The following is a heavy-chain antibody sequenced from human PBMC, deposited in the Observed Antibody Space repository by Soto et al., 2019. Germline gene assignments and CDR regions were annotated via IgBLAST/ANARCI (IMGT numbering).Heavy chain of an antibody. CDR2: IYYNGNT. Sequence: SETLSLTCTVSGGSISTYYWSWIRQPPWKGLEWIGYIYYNGNTNYNPTLKSRVTISVDTSKNQFSLRLRSVSAADTAVYYCARDGSRYDFWSGPYYFDYWGQGTLVTVSS. V-gene: IGHV4-59*01. CDR1: GGSISTYY. J-gene: IGHJ4*02. CDR3: ARDGSRYDFWSGPYYFDY. D-gene: IGHD3-3*01.